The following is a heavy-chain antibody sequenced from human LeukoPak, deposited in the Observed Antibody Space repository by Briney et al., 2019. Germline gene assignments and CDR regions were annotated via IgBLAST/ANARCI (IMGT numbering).Heavy chain of an antibody. CDR1: GGSISSNNW. CDR2: IYHSGST. J-gene: IGHJ4*02. D-gene: IGHD3-9*01. V-gene: IGHV4-4*02. Sequence: SGTLSLTCAVSGGSISSNNWWWSWVRQPPGKGLEWIGEIYHSGSTNYNPSLKNRVTMSVDKSKNQFSLWLSSVTAADTAVYYCARHYNRYRDFDYWGQGTLVTVSS. CDR3: ARHYNRYRDFDY.